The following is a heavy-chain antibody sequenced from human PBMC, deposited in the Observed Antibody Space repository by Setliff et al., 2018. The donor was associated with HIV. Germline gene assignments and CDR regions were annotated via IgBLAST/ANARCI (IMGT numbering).Heavy chain of an antibody. Sequence: PGGSLRLSCAASGFTFSSYSMNWVRQAPGKGLEWVSSMSSRSPYIYYADSVKGRFIISRDNAKNSLYLQMNSLRAEDTAIYYCARDGIAARWALDYWGQGTLVTVSS. CDR2: MSSRSPYI. CDR1: GFTFSSYS. V-gene: IGHV3-21*01. J-gene: IGHJ4*02. CDR3: ARDGIAARWALDY. D-gene: IGHD6-6*01.